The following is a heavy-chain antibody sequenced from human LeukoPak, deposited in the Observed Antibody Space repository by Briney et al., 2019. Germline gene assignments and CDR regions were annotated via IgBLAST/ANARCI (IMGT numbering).Heavy chain of an antibody. V-gene: IGHV3-23*01. CDR2: ISGSGGST. Sequence: GGSLRLSCAASGFTFSSYAMRWVRQAPGKGLEWVSAISGSGGSTYYADSVKGRFTISRDNSKNTLYLQMNSLRAEDTAVYYCAKTYSSSWYPLYYFDYWGQGTLVTVSS. CDR3: AKTYSSSWYPLYYFDY. D-gene: IGHD6-13*01. CDR1: GFTFSSYA. J-gene: IGHJ4*02.